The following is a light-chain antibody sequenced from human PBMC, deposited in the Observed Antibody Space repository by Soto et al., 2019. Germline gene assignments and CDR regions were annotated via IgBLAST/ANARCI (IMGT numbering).Light chain of an antibody. CDR3: SSYTSSTTEV. CDR2: DVN. V-gene: IGLV2-14*03. CDR1: SSDVGGYNY. J-gene: IGLJ1*01. Sequence: QSVLTQPASVSGSPGQSITISCTGTSSDVGGYNYVSWYQQHPGKTPKLMIYDVNNRPSVVSHRFSGSKSGNTASLSISGLQAADEADYYCSSYTSSTTEVFGTGTKVTVL.